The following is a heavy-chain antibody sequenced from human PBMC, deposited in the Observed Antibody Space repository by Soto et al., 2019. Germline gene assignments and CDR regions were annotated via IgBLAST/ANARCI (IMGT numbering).Heavy chain of an antibody. CDR1: GGSISTGDYY. V-gene: IGHV4-30-4*01. CDR3: AWRRRAYVDY. CDR2: IYYSGNT. J-gene: IGHJ4*02. D-gene: IGHD3-3*01. Sequence: QVQLQESGPGLVKPSETLSLTCTVSGGSISTGDYYWSWIRQPPGKGLEWIGYIYYSGNTYYNPSLRSRVTISVDMSKNSFSLKVSSVTGADTAVYYCAWRRRAYVDYWGQGSLVTVSS.